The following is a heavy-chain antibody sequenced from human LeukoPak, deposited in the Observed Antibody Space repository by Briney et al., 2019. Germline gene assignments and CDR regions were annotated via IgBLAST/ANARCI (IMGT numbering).Heavy chain of an antibody. CDR1: GFTFSSYW. CDR3: TNKVFA. J-gene: IGHJ4*02. CDR2: IQPDGRDK. Sequence: VSLRLSCAASGFTFSSYWMTWVRQAPGKGLEWVANIQPDGRDKYYVDSVKGRFTISRDNAKNSVYLQMNGLRAEDTAVYYCTNKVFAWGPGTLVTVSS. V-gene: IGHV3-7*02.